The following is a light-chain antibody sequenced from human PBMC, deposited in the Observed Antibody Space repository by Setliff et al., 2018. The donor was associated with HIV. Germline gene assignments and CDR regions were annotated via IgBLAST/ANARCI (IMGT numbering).Light chain of an antibody. Sequence: ALTQPRSVSGSPGQSVTISCTGTSSDVGGYNYVSWYQQHPGKAPKLMIYGVSERPSGVPNRFSGSKSGDTASLTISGLQAEDEADYYCCSYAGSSTKFGGGTK. V-gene: IGLV2-11*01. CDR3: CSYAGSSTK. J-gene: IGLJ2*01. CDR1: SSDVGGYNY. CDR2: GVS.